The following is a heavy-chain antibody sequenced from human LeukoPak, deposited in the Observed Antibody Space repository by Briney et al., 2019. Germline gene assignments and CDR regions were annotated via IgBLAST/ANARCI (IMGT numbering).Heavy chain of an antibody. V-gene: IGHV3-23*01. J-gene: IGHJ5*02. Sequence: GGSLRLSCAASGFALSSFAMSWVRQAPGKGLEWVSAISDSGDATHLADSVKGRFTISRDNSKNTLYLHMNSLRAEDTAVYYCASNPGRGDWFDPWGQGTLVTVSS. CDR3: ASNPGRGDWFDP. CDR1: GFALSSFA. D-gene: IGHD3-10*01. CDR2: ISDSGDAT.